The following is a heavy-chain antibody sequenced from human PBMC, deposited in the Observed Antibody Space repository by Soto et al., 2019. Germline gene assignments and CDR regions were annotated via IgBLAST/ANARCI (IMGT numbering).Heavy chain of an antibody. CDR2: ISSSSTI. V-gene: IGHV3-48*02. J-gene: IGHJ4*02. D-gene: IGHD6-6*01. CDR1: GFTFSSYN. CDR3: AKDRGVAARLFDY. Sequence: GGSLRLSCAASGFTFSSYNMNWVRQAPGKGLEWVSYISSSSTIYYADSVKGRFTISRDNAKNSLYLQMNSLRDEDTAVYYCAKDRGVAARLFDYWGQGTLVTVSS.